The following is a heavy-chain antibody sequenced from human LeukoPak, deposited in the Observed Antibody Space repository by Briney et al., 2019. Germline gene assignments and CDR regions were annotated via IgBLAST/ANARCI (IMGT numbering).Heavy chain of an antibody. CDR2: IWYDGSNK. J-gene: IGHJ5*02. CDR3: ARGGNVLRYFDWLSSPFDP. V-gene: IGHV3-33*01. Sequence: GGSLRLSCAASGFTFSSYGMHWVRQAPGKGLEWVAVIWYDGSNKYYADSAKGRFTISRDNSKNTLYLQMNSLRAEDTAVYYCARGGNVLRYFDWLSSPFDPWGQGTLVTVSS. D-gene: IGHD3-9*01. CDR1: GFTFSSYG.